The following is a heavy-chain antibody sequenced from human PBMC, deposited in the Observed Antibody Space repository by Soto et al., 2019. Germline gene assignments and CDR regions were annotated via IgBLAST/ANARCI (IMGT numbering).Heavy chain of an antibody. CDR1: GGSISSSSYY. D-gene: IGHD2-15*01. J-gene: IGHJ4*02. CDR3: ARHTPAISISDH. V-gene: IGHV4-39*01. CDR2: IYYSGST. Sequence: QLQLQESGPGLVKPSETLSLTCTVSGGSISSSSYYWGWIRPPPGKGLEWIGSIYYSGSTYYNPSLQSRLTISLATSKNHFSLKLSSVTAADTAVYSCARHTPAISISDHWGQGTLVTVSS.